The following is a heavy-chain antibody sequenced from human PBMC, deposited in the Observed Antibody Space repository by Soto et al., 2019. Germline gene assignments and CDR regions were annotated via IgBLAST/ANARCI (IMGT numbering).Heavy chain of an antibody. CDR3: ARGGIGVSIYFSINYYYGMDV. CDR2: ISYDGSNK. J-gene: IGHJ6*02. CDR1: GFTFSSYA. Sequence: GGSLRLSCAASGFTFSSYAMHWVRQAPGKGLEWVAVISYDGSNKYYADSVKGRFTISRENSKNTLYLQMNTLRAEDTAVYYCARGGIGVSIYFSINYYYGMDVWGQGTTVTVSS. V-gene: IGHV3-30-3*01. D-gene: IGHD2-15*01.